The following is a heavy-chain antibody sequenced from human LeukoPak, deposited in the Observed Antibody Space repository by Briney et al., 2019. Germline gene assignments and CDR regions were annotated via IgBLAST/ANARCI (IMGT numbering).Heavy chain of an antibody. V-gene: IGHV3-74*01. CDR3: ARDLGQYYDTSDNWFDP. D-gene: IGHD3-22*01. J-gene: IGHJ5*02. CDR1: GFTFSNYW. CDR2: INSDGINT. Sequence: PGGSLRLSCAASGFTFSNYWMHWVRQAPGKGLVWVSRINSDGINTSYADSGKGRFTLSRDNAKNTLNLQMNSLRAEDTAVYYCARDLGQYYDTSDNWFDPWGQGTLVTVSS.